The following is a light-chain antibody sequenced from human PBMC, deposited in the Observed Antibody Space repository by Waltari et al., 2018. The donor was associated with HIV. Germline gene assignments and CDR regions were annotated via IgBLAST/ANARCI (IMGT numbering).Light chain of an antibody. CDR3: CSYAGTSWI. Sequence: QSALTQPRSVSGSPGQSVTISCTGRISDVGGYDFVSWHQQHPDNAPKLVSYDVNKRASVVTGGFSGSKSGNTASLTISGLQSEDEADYYCCSYAGTSWIFGGGTKLTVL. CDR1: ISDVGGYDF. V-gene: IGLV2-11*01. CDR2: DVN. J-gene: IGLJ3*02.